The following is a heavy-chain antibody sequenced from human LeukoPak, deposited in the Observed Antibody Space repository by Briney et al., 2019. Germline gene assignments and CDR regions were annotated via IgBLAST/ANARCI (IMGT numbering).Heavy chain of an antibody. CDR2: VIPSDGYT. V-gene: IGHV1-46*01. D-gene: IGHD6-19*01. CDR3: ARAYPVSSGWFDY. CDR1: GYTFTTYY. J-gene: IGHJ5*01. Sequence: ASVKVSCKTFGYTFTTYYIHWVRQAPGQGLEWMGVVIPSDGYTAYPQRFQGRVTMTSDTSTKTVYMELSRLSSEDTAVYFCARAYPVSSGWFDYWGQGTLVTVSS.